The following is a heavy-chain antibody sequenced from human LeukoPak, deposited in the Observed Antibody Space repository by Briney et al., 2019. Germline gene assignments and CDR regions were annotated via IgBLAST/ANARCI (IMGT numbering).Heavy chain of an antibody. CDR2: IRSKAYGGTT. CDR1: GFTFGDYA. V-gene: IGHV3-49*03. J-gene: IGHJ4*02. Sequence: GGSLRLSCTASGFTFGDYAMSWFRQAPGEGLEWVGFIRSKAYGGTTEYAASVNGRFTISRDDSKSIAYLQMNSLKTEDTAVYYCTRAAGYYYGSGSYSIDYWGQGTLVTVSS. CDR3: TRAAGYYYGSGSYSIDY. D-gene: IGHD3-10*01.